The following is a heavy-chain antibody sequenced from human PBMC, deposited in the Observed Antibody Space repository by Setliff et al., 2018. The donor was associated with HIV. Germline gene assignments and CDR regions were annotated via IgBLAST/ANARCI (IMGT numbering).Heavy chain of an antibody. Sequence: ASVKVSCKPSGYPFDSSGFSWVRQAPGQGLEWTGWISAYIGDTKYAQKFQGRVTTTVGTSTDTAYMELSSLRPEDTAVYYCATRIRDGHRGYGYFDFSGQGTLVTVSS. CDR3: ATRIRDGHRGYGYFDF. CDR2: ISAYIGDT. CDR1: GYPFDSSG. V-gene: IGHV1-18*01. J-gene: IGHJ4*02. D-gene: IGHD5-12*01.